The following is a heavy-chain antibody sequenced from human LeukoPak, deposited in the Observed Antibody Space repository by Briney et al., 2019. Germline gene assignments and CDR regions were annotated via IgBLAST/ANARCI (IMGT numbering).Heavy chain of an antibody. CDR1: GGSISSYY. V-gene: IGHV4-39*07. CDR3: ARDQYSSSWYGVVDY. CDR2: IYYSGST. Sequence: PSETLSLTCTVSGGSISSYYWGWIRQPPGKGLEWIGSIYYSGSTYYNPSLKSRVTISVDTSKNQFSLKLSSVTAADTAVYYCARDQYSSSWYGVVDYWGQGTLVTVSS. D-gene: IGHD6-13*01. J-gene: IGHJ4*02.